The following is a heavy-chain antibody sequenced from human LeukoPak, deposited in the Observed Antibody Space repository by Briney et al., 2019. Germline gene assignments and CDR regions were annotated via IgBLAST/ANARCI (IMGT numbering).Heavy chain of an antibody. Sequence: KSSETLSLTCTVSGGSISSYYWSWIRQPPGKGLEWIGYIYYSGSTNYNPSLKSRVTISVDTSKNQFSLKLSSVTAADTAVYYCARSSEGRYYYDSSGYSYSYYYMDVWGKGTTVTISS. D-gene: IGHD3-22*01. CDR3: ARSSEGRYYYDSSGYSYSYYYMDV. CDR2: IYYSGST. CDR1: GGSISSYY. J-gene: IGHJ6*03. V-gene: IGHV4-59*01.